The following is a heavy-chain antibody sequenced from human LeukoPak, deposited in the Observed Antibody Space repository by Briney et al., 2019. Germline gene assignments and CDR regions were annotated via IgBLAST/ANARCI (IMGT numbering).Heavy chain of an antibody. Sequence: PGGSLRLSCAASGFTFSSHWMHWVRQAPGKGLVWVSRINSDGSSTSYADSVKGRFTISRDNAKNTLYLQMNSLRAEVTAVYYCARVTPGGSWYYWGQGTLVTVSS. CDR2: INSDGSST. D-gene: IGHD6-13*01. J-gene: IGHJ4*02. V-gene: IGHV3-74*01. CDR3: ARVTPGGSWYY. CDR1: GFTFSSHW.